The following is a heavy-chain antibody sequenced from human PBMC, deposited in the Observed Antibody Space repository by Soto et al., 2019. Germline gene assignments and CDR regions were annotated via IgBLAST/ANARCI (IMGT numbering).Heavy chain of an antibody. V-gene: IGHV4-59*01. CDR3: ARALGGYSSGWYEANWFDP. D-gene: IGHD6-19*01. Sequence: SETLSLTCTVSGGSISSYYWSWIRQPPGKGLEWIGYIYYSGSTNYNPSLKSRVTISVDTSKNQFSLKLSSVTAADTAVYYCARALGGYSSGWYEANWFDPWGQGTLVTVSS. J-gene: IGHJ5*02. CDR2: IYYSGST. CDR1: GGSISSYY.